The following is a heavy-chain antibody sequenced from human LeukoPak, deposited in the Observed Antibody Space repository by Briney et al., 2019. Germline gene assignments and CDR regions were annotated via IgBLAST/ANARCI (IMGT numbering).Heavy chain of an antibody. J-gene: IGHJ4*02. Sequence: SGGSLRLSCAASGFTFSNYYMHWVRQAPGKGLVWVSHINGDGSTTGYADSVKGRFTISRDNSKNTLYLQMNSLRAEDTAVYYCARGTTYYYDSSGYLVWDYWGQGTLVTVSS. CDR3: ARGTTYYYDSSGYLVWDY. CDR2: INGDGSTT. D-gene: IGHD3-22*01. CDR1: GFTFSNYY. V-gene: IGHV3-74*01.